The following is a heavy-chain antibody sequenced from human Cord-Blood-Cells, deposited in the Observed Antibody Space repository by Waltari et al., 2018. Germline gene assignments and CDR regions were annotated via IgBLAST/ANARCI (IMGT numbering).Heavy chain of an antibody. J-gene: IGHJ4*02. V-gene: IGHV4-39*01. CDR3: ARLDVRFSYYFDY. CDR2: IYYSGST. Sequence: QLQLQESGPGLVKPSETLSLTCTVSGGSISRSSYYWGWIRQPPGKGLEWIGSIYYSGSTYYNPSLKSRVTISVDTSKNQFSLKLSSVTAADTAVYYCARLDVRFSYYFDYWGQGTLVTVSS. D-gene: IGHD3-10*02. CDR1: GGSISRSSYY.